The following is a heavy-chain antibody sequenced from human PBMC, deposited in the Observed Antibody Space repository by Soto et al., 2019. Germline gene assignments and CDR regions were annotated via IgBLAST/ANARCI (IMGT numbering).Heavy chain of an antibody. CDR3: ARGGRGYSSAPRYYFDY. V-gene: IGHV1-69*01. CDR1: GGSFSRNT. CDR2: IIPIFATV. D-gene: IGHD5-18*01. J-gene: IGHJ4*02. Sequence: QVQLVQSGSEVKKPGSSVKVSCKASGGSFSRNTISWVRQAPGQGLEWMAGIIPIFATVHYAQKFQGRVTITADESTSTAYMELTSLRSEDTAVDFCARGGRGYSSAPRYYFDYWGQGTLVTVS.